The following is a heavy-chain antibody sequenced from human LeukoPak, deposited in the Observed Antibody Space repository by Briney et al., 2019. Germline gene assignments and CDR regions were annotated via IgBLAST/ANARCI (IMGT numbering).Heavy chain of an antibody. V-gene: IGHV1-3*01. CDR3: ARAPIGYNFDY. CDR2: INAGNGNT. J-gene: IGHJ4*02. D-gene: IGHD5-18*01. CDR1: RYTFTSYA. Sequence: ASVKVPCKASRYTFTSYALHLVSQAPGQRPELMGWINAGNGNTKYSQKFQGRVTITRDTSASTAYMELSSLRSEDTAVYYCARAPIGYNFDYWGQGTLVTVSS.